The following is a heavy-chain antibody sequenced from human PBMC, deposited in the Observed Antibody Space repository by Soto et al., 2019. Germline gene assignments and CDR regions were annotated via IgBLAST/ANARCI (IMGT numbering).Heavy chain of an antibody. CDR2: ISGSGGST. J-gene: IGHJ3*02. CDR1: GFTFSSYA. D-gene: IGHD3-9*01. CDR3: AIDWFGPHDAFDI. Sequence: GGSLRLSCAASGFTFSSYAMSWVRQAPGKGLEWVSAISGSGGSTYYADSVKGRFTISRDNSKNTLYLQMNSLRAEDTAVYYCAIDWFGPHDAFDIWGQGTMVTVSS. V-gene: IGHV3-23*01.